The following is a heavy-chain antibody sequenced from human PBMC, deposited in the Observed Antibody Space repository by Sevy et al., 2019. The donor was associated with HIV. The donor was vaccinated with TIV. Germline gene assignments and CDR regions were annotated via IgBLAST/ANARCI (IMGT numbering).Heavy chain of an antibody. V-gene: IGHV1-18*01. D-gene: IGHD2-15*01. CDR1: GYTFTNYR. CDR3: ARGYCSGGSCYSLEY. Sequence: ASVKVSCKASGYTFTNYRIYWVRQAPGQGLEWMGWISPFNGDTNYVQKLQGRVTMITDTSTSTAYMELRSLRSDDTAVYYCARGYCSGGSCYSLEYWGQGTLVTVSS. CDR2: ISPFNGDT. J-gene: IGHJ4*02.